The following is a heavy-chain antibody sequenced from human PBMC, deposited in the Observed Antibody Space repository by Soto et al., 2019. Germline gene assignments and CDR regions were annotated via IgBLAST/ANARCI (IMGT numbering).Heavy chain of an antibody. V-gene: IGHV4-34*01. J-gene: IGHJ4*02. CDR3: ARGLGDSSGYTDY. D-gene: IGHD3-22*01. CDR1: GGSFSGYY. Sequence: QVQLQQWGAGLLKPSETLSLTCAVYGGSFSGYYWSWIRQPPGKGLEWIGEINHSGSTNYNPSLKSRVTIAVDTSKNRFSVKLSSVTAADTAVYYCARGLGDSSGYTDYWGQGTLVTVSS. CDR2: INHSGST.